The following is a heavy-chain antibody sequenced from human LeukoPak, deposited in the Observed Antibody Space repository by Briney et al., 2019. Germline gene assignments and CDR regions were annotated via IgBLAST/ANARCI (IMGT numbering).Heavy chain of an antibody. J-gene: IGHJ6*03. Sequence: ASVKVSCKASGYTFTSYDINWVRQATGQGLEWMGWMNPNSGNTGYAQKFQGRVTITRNTSISTAYMELSSLRSEDTAVYYCARGLPLSSSLGYYYYMDVWGKGTTVTVSS. D-gene: IGHD6-6*01. CDR1: GYTFTSYD. CDR3: ARGLPLSSSLGYYYYMDV. V-gene: IGHV1-8*03. CDR2: MNPNSGNT.